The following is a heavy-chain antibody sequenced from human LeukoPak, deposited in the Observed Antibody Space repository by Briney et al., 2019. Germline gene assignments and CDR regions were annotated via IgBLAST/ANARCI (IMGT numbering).Heavy chain of an antibody. J-gene: IGHJ4*02. CDR3: AKDGFWSCTD. D-gene: IGHD2-8*02. CDR1: GFTFSRNA. Sequence: PGGSLRLSCAASGFTFSRNAIHWVRQGPGKGLEWVAYIAHHGFNTYYADSAKGRFTISRDNSKRTLYLQMNSLRPDDTAVYYCAKDGFWSCTDWGQGTLVTVSS. CDR2: IAHHGFNT. V-gene: IGHV3-30*02.